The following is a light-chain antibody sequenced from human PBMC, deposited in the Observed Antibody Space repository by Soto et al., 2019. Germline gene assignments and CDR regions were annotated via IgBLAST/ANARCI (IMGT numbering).Light chain of an antibody. CDR3: AVWDDNLRGL. J-gene: IGLJ2*01. Sequence: QSVLTQPPSVSGAPGQRVTISCTGSTTNIGAGYEVHWYQQRPGTAPKLLVSGHNIRPSGVPDRFYGSKSGTSASLAITGLQAEDEADYYCAVWDDNLRGLFGGGTKLTVL. CDR2: GHN. V-gene: IGLV1-40*01. CDR1: TTNIGAGYE.